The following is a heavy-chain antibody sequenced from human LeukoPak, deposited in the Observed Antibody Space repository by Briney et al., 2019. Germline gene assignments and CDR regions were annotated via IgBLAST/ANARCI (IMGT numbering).Heavy chain of an antibody. CDR2: INPSGGST. D-gene: IGHD2-21*02. CDR3: ARDRRNRGGDCYPFDY. CDR1: GYTFTSYY. Sequence: ASVKVSCKASGYTFTSYYMHWVRQPPGQGLEWVGIINPSGGSTSYAQKFQGRVTTTRDTTTSTVYMELSSLRSEDTAVYYCARDRRNRGGDCYPFDYWGQGTLVTVSS. J-gene: IGHJ4*02. V-gene: IGHV1-46*01.